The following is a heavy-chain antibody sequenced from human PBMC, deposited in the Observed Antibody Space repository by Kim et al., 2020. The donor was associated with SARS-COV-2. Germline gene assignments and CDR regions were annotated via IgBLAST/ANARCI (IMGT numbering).Heavy chain of an antibody. V-gene: IGHV4-34*01. J-gene: IGHJ6*02. Sequence: ETLSLTCAVYGGSFSGYYWSWIRQPPGKGLEWIGEINHSGSTNYNPSLKSRVTISVDTSKNQFSLNLSSVTAADTAVYYCARGRRADYYGMDVWGQGTTVTVSS. CDR1: GGSFSGYY. CDR3: ARGRRADYYGMDV. CDR2: INHSGST.